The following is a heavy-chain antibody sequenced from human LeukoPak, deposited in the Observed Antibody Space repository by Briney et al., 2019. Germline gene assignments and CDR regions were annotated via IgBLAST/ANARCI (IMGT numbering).Heavy chain of an antibody. D-gene: IGHD2-8*01. V-gene: IGHV4-39*01. CDR1: GGSISSSSYY. CDR2: IHYSGST. Sequence: SETLSLTCTVSGGSISSSSYYWGWIRQPPGKGLEWIGSIHYSGSTYYNPSLKSRVTISVDTSENQFSLKLSSVTAADTAVYYCARHPSYCTNGVCNFDYWGQGTLVTVSS. J-gene: IGHJ4*02. CDR3: ARHPSYCTNGVCNFDY.